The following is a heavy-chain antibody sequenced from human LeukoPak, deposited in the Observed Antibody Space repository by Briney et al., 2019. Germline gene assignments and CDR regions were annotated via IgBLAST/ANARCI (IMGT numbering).Heavy chain of an antibody. D-gene: IGHD3-16*02. V-gene: IGHV3-48*03. CDR2: ISSSGYTI. J-gene: IGHJ4*02. CDR3: ARVARGLRLGELSLYY. CDR1: GCTFNRYE. Sequence: GGSLRLSGAASGCTFNRYEMNWVRQAPGKGLEWISYISSSGYTIYYADSVKGRFTISRDNAKNSLYLQMNSLRAEDTAVYYCARVARGLRLGELSLYYWGQGILVTVSS.